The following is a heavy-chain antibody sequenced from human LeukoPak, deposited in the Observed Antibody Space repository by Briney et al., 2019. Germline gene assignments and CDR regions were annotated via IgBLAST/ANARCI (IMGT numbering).Heavy chain of an antibody. Sequence: PSETLSLTCTVSGGSISSYYWSWIRQPPGKGLEWIGYIYYSGSTNYNPSLKSRVTMSVDTSKNQFSLKLSSVTAADTAVYYCARDGGIVGATGGFDYWGQGTLVTVSS. V-gene: IGHV4-59*12. D-gene: IGHD1-26*01. CDR3: ARDGGIVGATGGFDY. CDR1: GGSISSYY. J-gene: IGHJ4*02. CDR2: IYYSGST.